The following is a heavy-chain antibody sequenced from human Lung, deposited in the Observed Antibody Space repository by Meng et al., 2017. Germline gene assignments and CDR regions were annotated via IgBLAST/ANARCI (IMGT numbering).Heavy chain of an antibody. CDR2: INPNTGNP. CDR3: ARDGYPVLGGVSAFDY. Sequence: QVQRGQAGCEWKKPGGAVKVSCEDTGYTFNAFAMNWVRQAPGHGLEWLGWINPNTGNPTYARGFTGRFVFSLDTSVSTAYLEISSLKAEDTAMYYCARDGYPVLGGVSAFDYWGQGTLVTVSS. CDR1: GYTFNAFA. J-gene: IGHJ4*02. V-gene: IGHV7-4-1*02. D-gene: IGHD3-16*01.